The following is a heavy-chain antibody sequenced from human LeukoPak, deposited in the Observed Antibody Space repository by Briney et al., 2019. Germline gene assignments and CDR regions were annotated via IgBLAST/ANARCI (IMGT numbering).Heavy chain of an antibody. CDR2: IYPGDSDT. CDR1: GYSFTSYW. D-gene: IGHD2-2*02. V-gene: IGHV5-51*01. CDR3: ARQTDDCSSTSCYTYYFDY. Sequence: GESLKISCKCSGYSFTSYWIGWVRQMPGKGLEWMGIIYPGDSDTRYSPSFQGQVTISADKSISTAYLQWSSLKASDTAMYYCARQTDDCSSTSCYTYYFDYWGQGTLVTVSS. J-gene: IGHJ4*02.